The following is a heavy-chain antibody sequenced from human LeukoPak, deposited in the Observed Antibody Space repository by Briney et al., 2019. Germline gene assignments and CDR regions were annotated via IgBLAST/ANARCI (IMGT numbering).Heavy chain of an antibody. Sequence: SVRVSCKAAGRTFSSYTISRLRQAPGQGLEWMGRIIPILGLANSAQKFKGRVTITAAKSTSTAYMELSSLRSEDTGVYYCARDRGRRYYDSSGYQPFDYWGQGTLVTVSS. D-gene: IGHD3-22*01. CDR3: ARDRGRRYYDSSGYQPFDY. V-gene: IGHV1-69*04. J-gene: IGHJ4*02. CDR1: GRTFSSYT. CDR2: IIPILGLA.